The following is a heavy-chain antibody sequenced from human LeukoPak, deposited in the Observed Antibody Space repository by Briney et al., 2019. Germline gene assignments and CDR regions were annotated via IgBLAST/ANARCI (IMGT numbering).Heavy chain of an antibody. V-gene: IGHV1-69*05. Sequence: SVKVSCKASGGTFSSYAISWVRQAPGQGLEWMGGIIPIFGTASYAQKFQGRVTITTDESTSTAYMELSSLRSEDTAVYYCASVGELLPYYYYYMDVWGKGTTVTVSS. CDR2: IIPIFGTA. CDR3: ASVGELLPYYYYYMDV. CDR1: GGTFSSYA. D-gene: IGHD1-26*01. J-gene: IGHJ6*03.